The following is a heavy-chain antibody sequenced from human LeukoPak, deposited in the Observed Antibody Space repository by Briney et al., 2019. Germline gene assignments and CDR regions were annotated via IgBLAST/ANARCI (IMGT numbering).Heavy chain of an antibody. Sequence: GGSLRLSCAASGFTFSNAWMTWVRQAPGKGLEGVGRIKSKTDGGTTDYAAPVKGRFTISRDDSKNTLYLQMNSLKTEDTAVYYCTTDLLRYFDWLRFDPWGQGTLVTVSS. CDR1: GFTFSNAW. J-gene: IGHJ5*02. V-gene: IGHV3-15*01. CDR2: IKSKTDGGTT. CDR3: TTDLLRYFDWLRFDP. D-gene: IGHD3-9*01.